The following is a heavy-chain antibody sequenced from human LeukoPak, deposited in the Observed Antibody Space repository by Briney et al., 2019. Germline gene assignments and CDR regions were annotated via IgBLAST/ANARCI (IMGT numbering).Heavy chain of an antibody. CDR2: IIPIFGTA. CDR3: AGGNSGYDFFDY. CDR1: GGTFSSYA. D-gene: IGHD5-12*01. Sequence: SVKVSCKASGGTFSSYAISWVRQAPGQGLEWMGWIIPIFGTANYAQKFQGRVTITTDESTSTVSLELSSLRSEATAVYYCAGGNSGYDFFDYWGQGTLVTVSS. J-gene: IGHJ4*01. V-gene: IGHV1-69*05.